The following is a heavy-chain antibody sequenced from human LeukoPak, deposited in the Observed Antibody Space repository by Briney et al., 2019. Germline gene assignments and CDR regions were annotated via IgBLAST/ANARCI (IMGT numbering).Heavy chain of an antibody. Sequence: PGGSLRLSCAASGFTFDDYAMHWVRQAPGKGLEWVSLISGDGGSTYYADSVKGRFTISRDNSKHSLYLQMNSLRPEDTALYYCAKPCTGYSSCWYFYYFDHRGQRTLVTVSS. CDR2: ISGDGGST. J-gene: IGHJ4*02. V-gene: IGHV3-43*02. D-gene: IGHD6-13*01. CDR3: AKPCTGYSSCWYFYYFDH. CDR1: GFTFDDYA.